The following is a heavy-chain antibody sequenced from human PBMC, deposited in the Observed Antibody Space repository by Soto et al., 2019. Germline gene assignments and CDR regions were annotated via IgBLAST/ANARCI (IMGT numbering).Heavy chain of an antibody. V-gene: IGHV1-8*01. J-gene: IGHJ4*02. CDR3: ARASRLPARPFDY. D-gene: IGHD2-2*01. Sequence: ASVKVSCKASGYTFTSYDINWVRQATGQGLEWMGWMNPNSGNTGYAQKFQGRVTMTRNTSISTAYMELSSLRSEDMAVYYCARASRLPARPFDYWGQGTLVTVSS. CDR2: MNPNSGNT. CDR1: GYTFTSYD.